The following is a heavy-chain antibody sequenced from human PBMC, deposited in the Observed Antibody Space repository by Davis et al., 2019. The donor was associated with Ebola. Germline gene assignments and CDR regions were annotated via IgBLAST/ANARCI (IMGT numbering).Heavy chain of an antibody. Sequence: PGGSLRRSCAASGFTFSSYSMNWVRQAPGKGLEWVSYISSSSSTIYYADSVKGRFTISRDNSKNTLYLQMNSLRAEDTAVYYCAKSPAYCGGDCFWPGNWFDPWGQGTLVTVST. CDR1: GFTFSSYS. V-gene: IGHV3-48*01. J-gene: IGHJ5*02. D-gene: IGHD2-21*01. CDR3: AKSPAYCGGDCFWPGNWFDP. CDR2: ISSSSSTI.